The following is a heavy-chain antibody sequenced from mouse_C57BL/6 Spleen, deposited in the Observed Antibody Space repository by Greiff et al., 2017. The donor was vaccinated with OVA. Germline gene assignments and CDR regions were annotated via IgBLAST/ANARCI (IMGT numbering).Heavy chain of an antibody. D-gene: IGHD1-1*01. Sequence: QVQLQQPGPELVKPGASVKMSCKASGYTFTSYWMHWVKQRPGQGLEWIGNINPSNGGTNYNEKIKSKATLTVDKSSSTAYMQLSSLTSEDSAVYYWARQDYGSSYNFAYWGQGTTLTVSS. J-gene: IGHJ2*01. CDR2: INPSNGGT. CDR3: ARQDYGSSYNFAY. V-gene: IGHV1-53*01. CDR1: GYTFTSYW.